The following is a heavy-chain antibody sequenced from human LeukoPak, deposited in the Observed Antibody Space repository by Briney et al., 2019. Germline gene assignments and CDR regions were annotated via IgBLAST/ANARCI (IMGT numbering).Heavy chain of an antibody. CDR1: GYSFTSYW. D-gene: IGHD2-8*02. J-gene: IGHJ5*02. Sequence: GESLKIACKASGYSFTSYWIGWVRQMPGKGLEWMGIIYPGDSDIRYSPPFEGQVSISADTSMNTAYLHWSSLKASDTAMYFCVKPAGTGRWFDPWGQGTLVTVPS. CDR2: IYPGDSDI. CDR3: VKPAGTGRWFDP. V-gene: IGHV5-51*01.